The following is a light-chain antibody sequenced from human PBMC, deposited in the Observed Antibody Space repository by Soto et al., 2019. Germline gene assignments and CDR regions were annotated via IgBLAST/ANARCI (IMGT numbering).Light chain of an antibody. CDR1: QSVSSH. CDR3: QQRSSAIT. V-gene: IGKV3-11*01. CDR2: DAS. Sequence: EVVMTQSPAILSVSPGERATLSCRASQSVSSHLAWFQQRPGQAPRLLIYDASNRATGIPARFSGRGSGTDFTLTISSLEPEDFAVYYCQQRSSAITFGQGTRLEI. J-gene: IGKJ5*01.